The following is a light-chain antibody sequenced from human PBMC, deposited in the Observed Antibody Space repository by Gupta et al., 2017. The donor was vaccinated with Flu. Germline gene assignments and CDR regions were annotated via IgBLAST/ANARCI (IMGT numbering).Light chain of an antibody. CDR2: KAS. J-gene: IGKJ4*01. CDR1: QNIEDW. Sequence: DFQMTQSPSTLSASVGDRVTITCRASQNIEDWLAWYRQKPGKAPQLLIYKASKLEGAVPSRFGGSGFGTEFTLTISSLQPDDSAIYYCQNYNYHFGGGTKVEIK. V-gene: IGKV1-5*03. CDR3: QNYNYH.